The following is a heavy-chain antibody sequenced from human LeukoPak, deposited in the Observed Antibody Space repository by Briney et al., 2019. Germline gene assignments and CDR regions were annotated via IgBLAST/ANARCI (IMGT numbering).Heavy chain of an antibody. D-gene: IGHD3-22*01. CDR2: IYHSGST. CDR3: ARGKGYYDSSGYGGY. V-gene: IGHV4-38-2*01. J-gene: IGHJ4*02. Sequence: PSEALSLTCAVSGYSISSGYYWGWVRQPPGKGLEWIGSIYHSGSTYYNPSLKSRVTISVDTSKNQFSLKLSSVTAADTAVYYCARGKGYYDSSGYGGYWGQGTLVTVSS. CDR1: GYSISSGYY.